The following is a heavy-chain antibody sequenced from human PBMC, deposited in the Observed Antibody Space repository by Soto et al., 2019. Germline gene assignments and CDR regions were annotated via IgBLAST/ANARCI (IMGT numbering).Heavy chain of an antibody. J-gene: IGHJ4*02. V-gene: IGHV1-69*13. CDR2: IIPIFGTA. CDR1: GGTFSSYA. D-gene: IGHD5-12*01. Sequence: SVKVSCKASGGTFSSYAISWVRQAPGQGLEWMGGIIPIFGTANYAQKFQGRVTITADESTSTAYMELSSLRSEDTAVYYCARDGSGYSGYDYWGRGTLVTVSS. CDR3: ARDGSGYSGYDY.